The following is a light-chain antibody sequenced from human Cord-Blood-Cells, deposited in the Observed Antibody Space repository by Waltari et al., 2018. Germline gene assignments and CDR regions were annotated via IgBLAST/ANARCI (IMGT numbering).Light chain of an antibody. Sequence: TQSPSSLSASVGDRATLSCRASQSVSSSYLAWYQQKPGQAPRLLIYGASSRATGIPDRFSGSGSGTDFTLTISRLEPEDFAVYYCQQYGSSSYTFGQGTKLEIK. V-gene: IGKV3-20*01. J-gene: IGKJ2*01. CDR3: QQYGSSSYT. CDR2: GAS. CDR1: QSVSSSY.